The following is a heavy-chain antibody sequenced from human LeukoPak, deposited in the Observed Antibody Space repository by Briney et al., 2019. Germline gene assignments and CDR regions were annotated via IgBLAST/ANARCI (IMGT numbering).Heavy chain of an antibody. CDR3: ARSRYYDSSSFNP. D-gene: IGHD3-22*01. V-gene: IGHV4-39*01. CDR2: IYYGGST. J-gene: IGHJ5*02. CDR1: GGSITASSYY. Sequence: SETLSLTCTVSGGSITASSYYWGWIRQPPGNGLEWIGSIYYGGSTYYNPSLKSRLTMSVDTSTNQFSLKVNSVTAADTAVYYCARSRYYDSSSFNPWGQRTLATVSS.